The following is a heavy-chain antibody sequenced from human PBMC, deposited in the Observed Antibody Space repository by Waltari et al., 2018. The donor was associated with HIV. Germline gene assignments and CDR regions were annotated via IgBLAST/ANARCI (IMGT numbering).Heavy chain of an antibody. CDR2: IFYSGST. Sequence: QLQLKESGPGLVKPSETLPLTCTVSGGSISSYSNCWGWIRQPPGKGLEWIGSIFYSGSTYYTPSRKSRVTISVDTSKNQFSLKLSSVTAADTAVYYCARHVGSFYRSSSDLGFDYWGQGTLVTVSS. J-gene: IGHJ4*02. CDR1: GGSISSYSNC. D-gene: IGHD6-6*01. CDR3: ARHVGSFYRSSSDLGFDY. V-gene: IGHV4-39*01.